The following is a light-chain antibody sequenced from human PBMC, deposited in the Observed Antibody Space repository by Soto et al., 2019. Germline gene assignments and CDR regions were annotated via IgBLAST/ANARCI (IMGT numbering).Light chain of an antibody. CDR2: DVS. J-gene: IGLJ3*02. Sequence: QSALTQPRSVSGSPGQSVTISCTGTSSDVGPYNSVSWYQHHPGKAPKLMIYDVSKRPSGVPDRFSGSKSGNTASLTISGLQADDGADYYCFSYAGSYTWVFGGGTKLTVL. CDR3: FSYAGSYTWV. CDR1: SSDVGPYNS. V-gene: IGLV2-11*01.